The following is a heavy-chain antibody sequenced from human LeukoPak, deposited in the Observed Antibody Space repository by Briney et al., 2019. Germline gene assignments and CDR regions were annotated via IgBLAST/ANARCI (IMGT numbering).Heavy chain of an antibody. V-gene: IGHV1-2*02. J-gene: IGHJ6*03. CDR2: INPNSGGT. CDR1: GYTFTGYY. Sequence: ASVKVSCKASGYTFTGYYIHWVRQAPGQGLEWMGWINPNSGGTNYAQKFQGRVTMTRDTSISTAYMELSRLRSDDTAVYYCARGSSGITTHYYYYYMDVWGKGTTVTISS. CDR3: ARGSSGITTHYYYYYMDV. D-gene: IGHD1-1*01.